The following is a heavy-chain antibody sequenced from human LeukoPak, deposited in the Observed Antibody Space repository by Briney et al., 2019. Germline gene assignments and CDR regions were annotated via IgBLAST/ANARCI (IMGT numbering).Heavy chain of an antibody. D-gene: IGHD3-10*01. V-gene: IGHV4-30-4*01. CDR2: IYYSGST. Sequence: TLSLTCTVSGGAISRGDYYWSWIRQPPGKGLEWIRYIYYSGSTYYNPSLKSRVTISVDTSKKQISLKLNSVTAADTAVYYCARDYYGSGSYWTWGQGTLVTVSS. CDR3: ARDYYGSGSYWT. J-gene: IGHJ4*02. CDR1: GGAISRGDYY.